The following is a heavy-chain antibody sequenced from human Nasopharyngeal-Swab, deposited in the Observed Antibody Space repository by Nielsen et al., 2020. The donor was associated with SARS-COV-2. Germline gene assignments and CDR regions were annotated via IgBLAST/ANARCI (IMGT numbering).Heavy chain of an antibody. D-gene: IGHD3-9*01. J-gene: IGHJ4*02. CDR3: ARGSVFLLRYFDWSPLRPFDY. Sequence: LRLSCAVYGGSFSGYYWSWIRQPPGKGLEWIGEINHSGSTNYNPSLKSRVTISVDTSKNQFSLKLSSVTAADTAVYYCARGSVFLLRYFDWSPLRPFDYWGQGTLVTVSS. V-gene: IGHV4-34*01. CDR1: GGSFSGYY. CDR2: INHSGST.